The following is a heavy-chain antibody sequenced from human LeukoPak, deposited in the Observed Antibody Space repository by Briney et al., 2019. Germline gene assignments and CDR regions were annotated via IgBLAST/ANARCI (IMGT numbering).Heavy chain of an antibody. CDR2: ISGSGGTT. V-gene: IGHV3-23*01. J-gene: IGHJ4*02. Sequence: GASLRLSCAASGFTFSSYAMSWVRQAPGKGLEWVSGISGSGGTTYYADSVKGRFTISRDNSKNTLYLQMNTLRAEDTAVYYCAKASYYYDSSGYYRLGYFNYWGQGTLVTVS. CDR1: GFTFSSYA. D-gene: IGHD3-22*01. CDR3: AKASYYYDSSGYYRLGYFNY.